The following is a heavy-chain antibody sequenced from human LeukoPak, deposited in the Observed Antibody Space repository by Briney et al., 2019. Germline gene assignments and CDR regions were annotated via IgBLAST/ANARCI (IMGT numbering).Heavy chain of an antibody. J-gene: IGHJ5*02. CDR3: ARSVGGALRTNWFDP. Sequence: PSETLSLTCTVSGGSISSSSYYWGWIRQPPGKGLEWIGCIYYSGSTYYNQSLKSRVTISVDMSKSQFSLQLTSVTAADTAVYYCARSVGGALRTNWFDPWGQGTLVTVSS. CDR2: IYYSGST. D-gene: IGHD3-16*01. V-gene: IGHV4-39*01. CDR1: GGSISSSSYY.